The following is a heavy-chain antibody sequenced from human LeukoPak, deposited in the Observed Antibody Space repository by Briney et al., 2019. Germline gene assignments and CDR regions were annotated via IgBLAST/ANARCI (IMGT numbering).Heavy chain of an antibody. CDR1: GFTFSRYW. J-gene: IGHJ4*02. CDR3: ARSEYYFDY. V-gene: IGHV3-7*01. CDR2: IKQDGSEK. D-gene: IGHD1-14*01. Sequence: GGSLRLSCAASGFTFSRYWMSWVRQAPGKGLEWVANIKQDGSEKYYVDSVKGRFTISRDNAKNSLFLQMNSLRAEDTAVYYCARSEYYFDYWGQGTLVTVSS.